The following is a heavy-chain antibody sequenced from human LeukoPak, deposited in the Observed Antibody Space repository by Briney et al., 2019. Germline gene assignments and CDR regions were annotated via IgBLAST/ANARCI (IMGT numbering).Heavy chain of an antibody. CDR1: GFTFSSYS. Sequence: GGSLRLSCAASGFTFSSYSMNWVRQAPGKGLEWVSFISSSSTYIYYADSLKGRFTISRDNAKNSLYLQMNSLRAEDTAVYYCAELGITMIGGVWGKGTTVTTSS. V-gene: IGHV3-21*01. D-gene: IGHD3-10*02. J-gene: IGHJ6*04. CDR3: AELGITMIGGV. CDR2: ISSSSTYI.